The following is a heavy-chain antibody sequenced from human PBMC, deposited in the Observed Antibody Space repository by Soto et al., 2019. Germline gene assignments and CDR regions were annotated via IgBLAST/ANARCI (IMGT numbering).Heavy chain of an antibody. CDR1: GYTFTSYA. J-gene: IGHJ6*03. CDR3: ARLGAPNYYDYYMDV. Sequence: QVQLVQSGAEVKKPGASVKVSCKASGYTFTSYAMHWVRQAPGQRLEWMGWINAGNGNTKYSQKFQGRVTITRDTSASTAYMELSSLRSEDTAVYYCARLGAPNYYDYYMDVWGKGTTVTVSS. CDR2: INAGNGNT. D-gene: IGHD1-26*01. V-gene: IGHV1-3*01.